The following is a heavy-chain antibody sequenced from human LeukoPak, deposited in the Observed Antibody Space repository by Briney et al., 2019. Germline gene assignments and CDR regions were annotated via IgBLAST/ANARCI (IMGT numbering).Heavy chain of an antibody. CDR2: ISYDGSNK. CDR1: GFTFSSYA. Sequence: GGSLRLSCAASGFTFSSYAMHWVRQAPGKGLEWVAVISYDGSNKYYADSVKGRFTISRDNSKNTLYLQMNSLRAEDTAVYYCAREYSSRGRDAFDIWGQGTMVTVSS. J-gene: IGHJ3*02. CDR3: AREYSSRGRDAFDI. V-gene: IGHV3-30-3*01. D-gene: IGHD6-13*01.